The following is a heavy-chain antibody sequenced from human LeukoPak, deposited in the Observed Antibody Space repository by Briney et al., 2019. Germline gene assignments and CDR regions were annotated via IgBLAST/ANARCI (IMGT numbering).Heavy chain of an antibody. V-gene: IGHV4-59*01. CDR3: ARVKIMSYYYGMDV. Sequence: PSETLSLTCTVSGGSISSYYWSWIRQPPGKGLEWIGYIYYSGSANYNPSLKSRVTISVDTSKNQFSLKLSSVTAADTAVYYCARVKIMSYYYGMDVWGQGTTVTVSS. J-gene: IGHJ6*02. CDR1: GGSISSYY. D-gene: IGHD3-16*01. CDR2: IYYSGSA.